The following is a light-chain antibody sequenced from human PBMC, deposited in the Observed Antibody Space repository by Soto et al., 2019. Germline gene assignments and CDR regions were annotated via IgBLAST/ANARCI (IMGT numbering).Light chain of an antibody. J-gene: IGLJ1*01. CDR1: NSNIGSHT. Sequence: QSVLTQSPSASGTPGQRVTISCSGSNSNIGSHTVNWYQQLPGTAPKLLIYSNSQRPLGVPVRFSGSKSGTSASLAISGLQSEDEADYYCASWDDNLQVFGLGTKVTVL. CDR3: ASWDDNLQV. CDR2: SNS. V-gene: IGLV1-44*01.